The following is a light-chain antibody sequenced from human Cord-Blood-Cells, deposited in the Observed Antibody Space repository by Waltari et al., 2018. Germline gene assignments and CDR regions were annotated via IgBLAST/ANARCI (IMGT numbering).Light chain of an antibody. V-gene: IGLV1-44*01. CDR1: SSNIGSNT. J-gene: IGLJ3*02. CDR2: SNN. CDR3: AAWDDSLNGPV. Sequence: QSVLTQPPSASGTPGQRVTISCSGSSSNIGSNTVNWYQQLPGTAPKLPIYSNNQRPSGVPGRFSGSKSGTSASLAISGLQSEDEADYYCAAWDDSLNGPVFGGGTKLTVL.